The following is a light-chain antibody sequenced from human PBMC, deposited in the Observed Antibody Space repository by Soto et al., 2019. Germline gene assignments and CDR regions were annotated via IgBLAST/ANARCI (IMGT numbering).Light chain of an antibody. CDR1: QDISNY. CDR3: QQYDNLPRRFT. V-gene: IGKV1-33*01. CDR2: DAS. J-gene: IGKJ3*01. Sequence: DIQMTQSPSSLSASVGDRVSFTCQASQDISNYLNSFQQKPGKAPKLLIYDASNLETGVPSRFSASGSGTDFTFTISSLQLEDIATYYCQQYDNLPRRFTFGPGTKVDIK.